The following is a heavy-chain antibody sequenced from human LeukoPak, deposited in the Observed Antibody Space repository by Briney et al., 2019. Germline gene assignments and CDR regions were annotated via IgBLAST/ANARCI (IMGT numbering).Heavy chain of an antibody. CDR1: GFTFSSYG. Sequence: GGSLRLSCAASGFTFSSYGMRWVRQAPGKGLEWVAVISYDGSNKYYADSVKGRFTISRDNSKNTLYLQMNSLRAEDTAVYYCAKAIPATMAKLYYYYYYGMDVWGQGTTVTVSS. CDR3: AKAIPATMAKLYYYYYYGMDV. D-gene: IGHD4/OR15-4a*01. V-gene: IGHV3-30*18. CDR2: ISYDGSNK. J-gene: IGHJ6*02.